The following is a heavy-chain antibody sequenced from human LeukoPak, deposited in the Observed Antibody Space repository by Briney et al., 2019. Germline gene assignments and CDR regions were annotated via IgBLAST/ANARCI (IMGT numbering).Heavy chain of an antibody. J-gene: IGHJ4*02. Sequence: ASVKVSCKASGYTFTGYYMHWVRQAPGQGLEWMGWINPNSGGTNYAQKFQGRVTMTRDTSISTAYMELSRLRSDDTAVYYCARERGFNYYDSSGFDYWGQGTLVTVSS. CDR2: INPNSGGT. V-gene: IGHV1-2*02. CDR3: ARERGFNYYDSSGFDY. D-gene: IGHD3-22*01. CDR1: GYTFTGYY.